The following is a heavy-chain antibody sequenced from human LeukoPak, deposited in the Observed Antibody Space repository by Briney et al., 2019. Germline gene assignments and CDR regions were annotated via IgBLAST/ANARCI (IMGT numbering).Heavy chain of an antibody. CDR3: ARGGSSWSFAFDY. V-gene: IGHV1-2*02. Sequence: ASVKVSCKASGYTFTSYDINWVRQAPGQGLEWMGWINPNSGGTNYAQKFQGRVTMTRDTSISTAYMELSRLRSDDTAVYYCARGGSSWSFAFDYWGQGTLVTVSS. CDR1: GYTFTSYD. D-gene: IGHD6-13*01. J-gene: IGHJ4*02. CDR2: INPNSGGT.